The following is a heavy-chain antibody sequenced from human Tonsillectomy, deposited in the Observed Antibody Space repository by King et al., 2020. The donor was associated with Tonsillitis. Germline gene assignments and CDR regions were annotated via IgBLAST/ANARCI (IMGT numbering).Heavy chain of an antibody. CDR2: MAAIGST. J-gene: IGHJ4*02. V-gene: IGHV4-61*02. CDR1: CDSINRGPYY. D-gene: IGHD4-17*01. Sequence: VQLQESGPGLVKPSQTLSLTCAGSCDSINRGPYYRNWIRQPARKGLELMVRMAAIGSTSSNPSLKCRVTISVEPTTNQFSLRLTSVTAADTAVYYCAREDYGDYPYWGQGTLVTVSP. CDR3: AREDYGDYPY.